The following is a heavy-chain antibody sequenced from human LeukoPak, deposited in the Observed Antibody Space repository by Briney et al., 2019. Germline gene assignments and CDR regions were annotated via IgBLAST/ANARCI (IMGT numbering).Heavy chain of an antibody. CDR2: IYYSGST. J-gene: IGHJ3*02. CDR1: GGSISSYY. D-gene: IGHD3-3*01. Sequence: SETLSLTCTVSGGSISSYYWGWIRQPPGKGLEWIGSIYYSGSTYYNPSLKSRVTISVDTSKNQFSLKLSSVTAADTAVYYCARDPGITIFGVVTIGDAFDIWGQGTMVTVSS. CDR3: ARDPGITIFGVVTIGDAFDI. V-gene: IGHV4-39*07.